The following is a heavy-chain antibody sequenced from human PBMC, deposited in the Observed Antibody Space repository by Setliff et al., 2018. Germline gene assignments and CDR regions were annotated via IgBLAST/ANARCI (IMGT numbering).Heavy chain of an antibody. Sequence: NPSETLSLTCAVSGYSISSGYFWGWIRQPPGKGLEWIGSIYHSGKTYYDPSLKSRVTLSVDTSKNQFSLKLSSVTAADTAVYYCARLLAGTGGFFYYGVDVWGQGTTVTV. CDR3: ARLLAGTGGFFYYGVDV. CDR1: GYSISSGYF. V-gene: IGHV4-38-2*01. J-gene: IGHJ6*02. CDR2: IYHSGKT. D-gene: IGHD6-19*01.